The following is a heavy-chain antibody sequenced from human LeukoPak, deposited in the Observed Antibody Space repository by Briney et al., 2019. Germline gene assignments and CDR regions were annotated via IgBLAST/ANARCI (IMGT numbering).Heavy chain of an antibody. V-gene: IGHV1-18*04. CDR2: ISAYNGNT. CDR3: ARGRSGYDNYYYYGMDV. CDR1: GYTFTSYG. D-gene: IGHD5-12*01. J-gene: IGHJ6*04. Sequence: ASVKVSCKASGYTFTSYGISWVRQAPGQGLEWMGWISAYNGNTNHAQKLQGRVTMTTDTSTSTAYMELRSLRSDDTAVYYCARGRSGYDNYYYYGMDVWGKGTTVTVSS.